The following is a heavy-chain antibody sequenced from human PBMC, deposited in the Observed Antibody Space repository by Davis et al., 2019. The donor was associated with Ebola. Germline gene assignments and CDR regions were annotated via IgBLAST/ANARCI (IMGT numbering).Heavy chain of an antibody. D-gene: IGHD6-13*01. Sequence: ASVKVSCKASCYTFTSYGISWVRQAPGQGLEWMGLISAYNGNTNYAQKPQGRVTMTTDTSTSTAYMERRSLRSDDTAGYYCARARGSSWYFHKYYYYYGMDVWGQGTTVTVSS. CDR1: CYTFTSYG. V-gene: IGHV1-18*01. J-gene: IGHJ6*02. CDR2: ISAYNGNT. CDR3: ARARGSSWYFHKYYYYYGMDV.